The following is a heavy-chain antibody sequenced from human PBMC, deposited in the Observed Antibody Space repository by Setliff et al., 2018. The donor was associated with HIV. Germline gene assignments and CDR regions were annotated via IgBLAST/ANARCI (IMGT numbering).Heavy chain of an antibody. CDR3: ARGPYYDILTGYSYYFDY. D-gene: IGHD3-9*01. Sequence: PSETLSLTCTVSGGSISSGGYYWSWIRQHPGKGLEWIGYIYTSGSTNYNPSLKSRVTISVDTSKNQFSLKLSSVTAADTAVYYCARGPYYDILTGYSYYFDYWGQGTLVTVSS. CDR2: IYTSGST. J-gene: IGHJ4*02. CDR1: GGSISSGGYY. V-gene: IGHV4-61*08.